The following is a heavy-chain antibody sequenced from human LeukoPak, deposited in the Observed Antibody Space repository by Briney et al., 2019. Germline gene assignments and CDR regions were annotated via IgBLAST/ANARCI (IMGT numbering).Heavy chain of an antibody. CDR3: ARAGYYYDSSGYYNPYYFDY. CDR1: GGSISSYY. D-gene: IGHD3-22*01. Sequence: SETLSLTCTVSGGSISSYYWSWIRQPPGKGLEWIGYIYYSGSTNYNPSPKSRVTISVDTSKNQFSLKLSSVTAADTAVYYCARAGYYYDSSGYYNPYYFDYWGQGTLVTVSS. V-gene: IGHV4-59*01. J-gene: IGHJ4*02. CDR2: IYYSGST.